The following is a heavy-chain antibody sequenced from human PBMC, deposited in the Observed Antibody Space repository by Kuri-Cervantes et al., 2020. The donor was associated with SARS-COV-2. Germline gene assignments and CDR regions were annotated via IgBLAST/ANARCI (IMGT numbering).Heavy chain of an antibody. D-gene: IGHD6-19*01. CDR3: ARDVGGDSSGWYDY. CDR2: ISSSSSYI. CDR1: GFTFSSYS. Sequence: GESLKISCAASGFTFSSYSMNWVRQAPGKGLEWVSSISSSSSYIYYADSVKGRFTISRDNAKNSLYLQMNSLRAEDTAVYYCARDVGGDSSGWYDYWGQGTLVTVSS. J-gene: IGHJ4*02. V-gene: IGHV3-21*01.